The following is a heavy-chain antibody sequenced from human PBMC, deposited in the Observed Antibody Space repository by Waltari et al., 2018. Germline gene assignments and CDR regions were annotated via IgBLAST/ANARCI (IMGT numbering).Heavy chain of an antibody. CDR2: IKEDGSEK. J-gene: IGHJ4*02. D-gene: IGHD2-2*01. CDR3: TRDVGCSSSSCYSYYDY. CDR1: GFTFSDYW. V-gene: IGHV3-7*01. Sequence: EVQLVQSGGGLVQPGGSLRLPCAASGFTFSDYWMTWCRQAPGKGLEWVANIKEDGSEKYYVDSVKGRFTISRDNAKNSLFLQMNSLRAEDTAVYYCTRDVGCSSSSCYSYYDYWGQGTLVTVSS.